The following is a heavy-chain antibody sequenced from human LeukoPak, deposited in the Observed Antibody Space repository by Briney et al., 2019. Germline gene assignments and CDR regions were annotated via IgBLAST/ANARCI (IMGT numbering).Heavy chain of an antibody. CDR1: GYTFMSYD. CDR3: ARALSWTTESYYYMDV. Sequence: ASVKVSCKTSGYTFMSYDINWVRQATGQGLERMGWMNPNSLNTGYGQKFQGRVTMTRNTSISTAYMELSSLRSEDTAVYYCARALSWTTESYYYMDVWGKGTTVTVSS. J-gene: IGHJ6*03. V-gene: IGHV1-8*01. D-gene: IGHD3/OR15-3a*01. CDR2: MNPNSLNT.